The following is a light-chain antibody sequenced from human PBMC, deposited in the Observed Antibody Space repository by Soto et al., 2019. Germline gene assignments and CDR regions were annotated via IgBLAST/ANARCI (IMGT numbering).Light chain of an antibody. CDR2: DVS. CDR3: SSYTSSNTYV. CDR1: SSDVGGYNY. J-gene: IGLJ1*01. Sequence: QSALTQPASVSGPPGQSITISCTGTSSDVGGYNYVSWYQQHPGKAPKLMIYDVSSRPSGASDRFSGSKSGNTASLTISGLQAEDEADYYCSSYTSSNTYVFGTGTKVTVL. V-gene: IGLV2-14*01.